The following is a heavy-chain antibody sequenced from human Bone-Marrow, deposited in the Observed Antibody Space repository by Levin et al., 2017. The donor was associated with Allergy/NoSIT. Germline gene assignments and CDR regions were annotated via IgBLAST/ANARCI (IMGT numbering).Heavy chain of an antibody. D-gene: IGHD4-17*01. J-gene: IGHJ4*02. CDR2: IYYSGST. CDR1: GGSISSYY. CDR3: ARGSTVTTY. Sequence: GSLRLSCTVSGGSISSYYWSWIRQPPGKGLEWIGYIYYSGSTNYNPSLKSRVTISVDTSKNQFSLKLSSVTAADTAVYYCARGSTVTTYWGQGALVTVSS. V-gene: IGHV4-59*01.